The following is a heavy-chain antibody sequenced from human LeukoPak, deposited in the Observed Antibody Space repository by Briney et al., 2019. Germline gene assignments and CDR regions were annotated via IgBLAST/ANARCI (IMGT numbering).Heavy chain of an antibody. V-gene: IGHV2-5*02. CDR2: IYWDDDK. J-gene: IGHJ5*02. CDR3: AHRRGVGYCSGGSCYSDGYNWFDP. D-gene: IGHD2-15*01. CDR1: GFSRRTRGVG. Sequence: ASGPTLVNPPQTLTLTCTFSGFSRRTRGVGVGWIRQPPGKALEWLTLIYWDDDKRYSTSLKSRLTIAKDTSKNQVVLTMTNMDPVDTATYYCAHRRGVGYCSGGSCYSDGYNWFDPWGQGTLVTVSS.